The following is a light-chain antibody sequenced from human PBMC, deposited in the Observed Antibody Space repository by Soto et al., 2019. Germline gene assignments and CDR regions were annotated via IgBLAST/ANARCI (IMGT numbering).Light chain of an antibody. Sequence: VVLTQSPLSLPVTLGQPASISCRSSQSLIYSNGNTYLNWYQQRPGQSPRRLIYQVSNRDSGVPGRVNGRWKGAGNYFTLKIRRGEGGGCGVYYWMEGSPSVGQGDKVEIK. J-gene: IGKJ1*01. V-gene: IGKV2-30*01. CDR3: MEGSPS. CDR1: QSLIYSNGNTY. CDR2: QVS.